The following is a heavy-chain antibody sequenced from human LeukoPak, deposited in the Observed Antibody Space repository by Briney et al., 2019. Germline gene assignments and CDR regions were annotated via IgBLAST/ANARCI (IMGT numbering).Heavy chain of an antibody. CDR2: IYYSGST. CDR1: GGSISSSSYY. D-gene: IGHD3/OR15-3a*01. J-gene: IGHJ4*02. V-gene: IGHV4-39*01. CDR3: ASMWTGYFDFDY. Sequence: SETLSLTCTVSGGSISSSSYYWGWIRQPPGKGLEWIGSIYYSGSTYYNPSLKSRVTISVDTSKNQFSLKLSSVTAADTAVYYCASMWTGYFDFDYWGQGTQVTVSS.